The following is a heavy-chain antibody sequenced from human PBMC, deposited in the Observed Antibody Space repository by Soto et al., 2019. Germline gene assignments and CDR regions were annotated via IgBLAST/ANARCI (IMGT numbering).Heavy chain of an antibody. J-gene: IGHJ6*03. V-gene: IGHV1-3*01. Sequence: ASVKVSCKASGYTFTSYAMHWVRQAPGQRLEWMGWINAGNGNTKYSQKFQGRVTITRDTSASTAYMELSSLRSEDTAVYYCARDLCSSTSCYDYSYYYYMDVWGKGTTVTGSS. CDR1: GYTFTSYA. CDR3: ARDLCSSTSCYDYSYYYYMDV. D-gene: IGHD2-2*01. CDR2: INAGNGNT.